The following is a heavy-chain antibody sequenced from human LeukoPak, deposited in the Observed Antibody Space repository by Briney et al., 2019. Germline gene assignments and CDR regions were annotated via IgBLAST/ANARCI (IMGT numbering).Heavy chain of an antibody. Sequence: ASVKVSCKASGYTFTSDGISWVRQAPGQGLEWMGWISAYNGNTNYAQKLQGRVTMTTDTSTSTAYMELRSLRSDDTAVYYCARGPVDIVATTKAIFDYWGQGTLVTVSS. CDR1: GYTFTSDG. V-gene: IGHV1-18*01. CDR3: ARGPVDIVATTKAIFDY. CDR2: ISAYNGNT. J-gene: IGHJ4*02. D-gene: IGHD5-12*01.